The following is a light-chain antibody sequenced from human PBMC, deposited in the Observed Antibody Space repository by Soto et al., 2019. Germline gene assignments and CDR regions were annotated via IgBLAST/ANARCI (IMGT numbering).Light chain of an antibody. Sequence: EIVLTQSPATLSLSPGERATLSCRASQSVSSYLAWYQQKPGQAPRLLIYDASNRATGIPARFSGSGSGTDFALTIRSLQPEDFATYYCQQSYSTPCTFGPGTKVDIK. V-gene: IGKV3-11*01. J-gene: IGKJ3*01. CDR3: QQSYSTPCT. CDR2: DAS. CDR1: QSVSSY.